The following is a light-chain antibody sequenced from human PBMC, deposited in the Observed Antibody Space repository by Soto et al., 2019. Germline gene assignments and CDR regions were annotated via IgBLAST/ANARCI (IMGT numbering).Light chain of an antibody. CDR3: QQFNSYPLK. CDR2: GAS. J-gene: IGKJ4*02. Sequence: DIHLTQSPSFLSASVGDRVTITCRASQGIASSLAWYQQKAGKAPKLLIYGASTLETGVPSRFSGSGPGTEFTLTISGLQPEDFGIYYCQQFNSYPLKFGGGTNVEIK. V-gene: IGKV1-9*01. CDR1: QGIASS.